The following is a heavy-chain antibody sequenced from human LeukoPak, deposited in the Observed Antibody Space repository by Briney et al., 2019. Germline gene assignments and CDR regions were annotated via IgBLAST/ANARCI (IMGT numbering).Heavy chain of an antibody. Sequence: PGKSLRLSCAASGFTFGSYAMHWVRQAPGKGLEWVAGISYDGDNKYYADPVKGRTTISRANSKNMLYLEMNSLRTEDTALYYCSRGNDYYTTYWGQGTLATVSS. CDR3: SRGNDYYTTY. CDR1: GFTFGSYA. J-gene: IGHJ4*02. V-gene: IGHV3-30-3*01. D-gene: IGHD3-10*01. CDR2: ISYDGDNK.